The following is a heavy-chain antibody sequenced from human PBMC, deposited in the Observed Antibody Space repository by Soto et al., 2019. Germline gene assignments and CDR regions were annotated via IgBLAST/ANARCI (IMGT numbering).Heavy chain of an antibody. J-gene: IGHJ4*02. CDR3: AKEEGYSSAWTEIDY. V-gene: IGHV3-23*01. Sequence: EVQLLESGGGLVQPGGSLRLSCAASGFTFSSYAMSWVRQSPGKGLEWVSGISGSGRSTYYADSVKGRFTISRDNSKNTLYLQMNSLRAEDTAVYYCAKEEGYSSAWTEIDYWGQGTLVTVSS. D-gene: IGHD6-19*01. CDR2: ISGSGRST. CDR1: GFTFSSYA.